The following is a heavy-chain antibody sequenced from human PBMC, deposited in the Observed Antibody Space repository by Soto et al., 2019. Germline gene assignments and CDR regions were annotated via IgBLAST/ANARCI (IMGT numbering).Heavy chain of an antibody. Sequence: ASVKVSCKASGGTFSSYAISWVRQAPGQGLEWMGGIIPIFGTANYAQKFQGRVTITADESTSTAYMELSSLRSEDTAVYYCARVDYYGSGSLRYYYYYGMDVWGQGTTVTVSS. V-gene: IGHV1-69*13. CDR1: GGTFSSYA. D-gene: IGHD3-10*01. CDR3: ARVDYYGSGSLRYYYYYGMDV. J-gene: IGHJ6*02. CDR2: IIPIFGTA.